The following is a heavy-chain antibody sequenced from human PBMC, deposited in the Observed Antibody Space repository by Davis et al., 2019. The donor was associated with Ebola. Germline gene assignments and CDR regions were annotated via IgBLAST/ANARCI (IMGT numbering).Heavy chain of an antibody. Sequence: GESLKISCKDSGNSFASHWIGWVRQTPGKGLEWMGIIYTGDSDTRYSPSFRGQVTSSADKSIKTAFLQWSSLKASDTAMYYCASLRRTITGMDDAFDIWGQGTMVTVSS. CDR3: ASLRRTITGMDDAFDI. J-gene: IGHJ3*02. V-gene: IGHV5-51*01. CDR2: IYTGDSDT. D-gene: IGHD2-8*02. CDR1: GNSFASHW.